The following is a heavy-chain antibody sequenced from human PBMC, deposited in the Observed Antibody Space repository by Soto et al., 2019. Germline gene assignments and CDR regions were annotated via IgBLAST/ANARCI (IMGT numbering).Heavy chain of an antibody. CDR2: ISGSGGST. Sequence: GGSLRLSCAASGFTFSSYAMSWVRQAPGKGLEWVSAISGSGGSTYYADSVKGRFTISRDNSKNTLYLQMNSLRAEDTAVYYCAKDSRMILEWLPDYYYYMDVWGKGTTVTVSS. J-gene: IGHJ6*03. CDR1: GFTFSSYA. V-gene: IGHV3-23*01. CDR3: AKDSRMILEWLPDYYYYMDV. D-gene: IGHD3-3*01.